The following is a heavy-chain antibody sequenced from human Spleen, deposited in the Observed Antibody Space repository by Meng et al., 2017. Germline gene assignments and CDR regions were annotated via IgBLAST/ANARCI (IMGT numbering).Heavy chain of an antibody. CDR1: GGSISGYY. CDR2: INHSGST. D-gene: IGHD4-11*01. J-gene: IGHJ4*02. Sequence: VHVQQWGAGLLKPSETLSLTCAVYGGSISGYYWTWIRQPPGKGLEWIGEINHSGSTNYNPSLESRATISVDTSQNNLSLKLSSVTAADSAVYYCARGPTTMAHDFDYWGQGTLVTVSS. CDR3: ARGPTTMAHDFDY. V-gene: IGHV4-34*01.